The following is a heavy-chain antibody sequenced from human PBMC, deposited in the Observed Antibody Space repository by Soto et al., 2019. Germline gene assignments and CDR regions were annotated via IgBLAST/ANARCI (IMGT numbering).Heavy chain of an antibody. CDR2: ISGSSVNI. Sequence: PGGSLRLSCAASGFTFSSYAMSWVRQAPGKGLEWVSGISGSSVNIYYSDSVKGRFTVSRDNSKNTLYLQMNSLRAEDTAVYYCAKPSELGEVITTPFDYWGQGT. CDR3: AKPSELGEVITTPFDY. D-gene: IGHD3-22*01. J-gene: IGHJ4*02. CDR1: GFTFSSYA. V-gene: IGHV3-23*01.